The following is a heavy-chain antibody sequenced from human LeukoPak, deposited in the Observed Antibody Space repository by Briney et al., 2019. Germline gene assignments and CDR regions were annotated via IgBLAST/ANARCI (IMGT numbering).Heavy chain of an antibody. CDR1: GDSISSGTYY. V-gene: IGHV4-61*02. D-gene: IGHD4-17*01. Sequence: SETLSLTCTVSGDSISSGTYYWSWIRQPAGKGLEWIGRIYTNGSTNYNPSLKSRVTISVDTSKNQFSLKLSSVTAADTAVYYCARFGRKMTAVKRGPNWFDPWGQGTLVTVSS. J-gene: IGHJ5*02. CDR2: IYTNGST. CDR3: ARFGRKMTAVKRGPNWFDP.